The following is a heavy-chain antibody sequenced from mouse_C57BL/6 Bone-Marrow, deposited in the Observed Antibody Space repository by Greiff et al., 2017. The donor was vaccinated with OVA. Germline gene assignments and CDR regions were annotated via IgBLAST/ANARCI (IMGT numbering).Heavy chain of an antibody. CDR2: IDPSDSET. V-gene: IGHV1-52*01. J-gene: IGHJ1*03. CDR1: GYTFTSYW. Sequence: QVQLQQPGAELVRPGSSVKLSCKASGYTFTSYWMHWVKQRPIQGLEWIGNIDPSDSETHYNQKFKDKATLPVDKSSSTAYMQLSSLTSEDSAVYYCARPPMTTVVPYWYFDVRGTGTTVTVSS. D-gene: IGHD1-1*01. CDR3: ARPPMTTVVPYWYFDV.